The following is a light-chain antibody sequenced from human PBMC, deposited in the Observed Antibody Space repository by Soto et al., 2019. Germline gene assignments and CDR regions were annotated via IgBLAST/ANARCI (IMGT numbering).Light chain of an antibody. CDR2: EGN. CDR1: SSDIGISNL. J-gene: IGLJ2*01. V-gene: IGLV2-23*01. CDR3: CSYARSNSVV. Sequence: QSALTQPASVSGSPGQSITISCTGTSSDIGISNLVSWYQQRPGKAPKLIIYEGNRRPSGVSNRFSASKSGNTASLTISGLQAEDESAYFCCSYARSNSVVFGGGTKLTVL.